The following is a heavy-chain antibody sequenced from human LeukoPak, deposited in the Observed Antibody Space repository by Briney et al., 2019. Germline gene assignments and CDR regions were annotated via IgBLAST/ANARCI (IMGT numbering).Heavy chain of an antibody. CDR3: ARDLYDSSGYPGY. Sequence: PGGSLRLSCAASGFTFSSYSMNWVRQAPGKGLEWVSSISSSSSYIYYADSVKGRSTISRDNAKNSLYLQMNSLRAGDTAVYYCARDLYDSSGYPGYWGQGTLVTVSS. CDR2: ISSSSSYI. CDR1: GFTFSSYS. D-gene: IGHD3-22*01. V-gene: IGHV3-21*01. J-gene: IGHJ4*02.